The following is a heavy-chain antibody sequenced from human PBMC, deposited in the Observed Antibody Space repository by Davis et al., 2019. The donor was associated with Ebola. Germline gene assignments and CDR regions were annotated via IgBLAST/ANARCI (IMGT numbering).Heavy chain of an antibody. CDR1: GYTFTAHY. Sequence: AASVKVSCKASGYTFTAHYIHWVRQAPGLGLEWMGRINPNSGGTNYAQKFQGRVTMTRDTSISTAYMDLSRLSSDDTARYYCARGSVAALTLYGMDVWGKGTTVTVSS. D-gene: IGHD6-6*01. CDR3: ARGSVAALTLYGMDV. J-gene: IGHJ6*04. CDR2: INPNSGGT. V-gene: IGHV1-2*06.